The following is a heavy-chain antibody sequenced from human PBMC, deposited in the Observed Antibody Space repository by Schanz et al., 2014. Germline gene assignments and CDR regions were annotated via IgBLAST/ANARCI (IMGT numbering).Heavy chain of an antibody. V-gene: IGHV3-30*02. Sequence: QVPLVESGGGVVQPGGSLRLSCAASGFSFRDYGMHWVRQAPGKGLEWVAYVRYDGSNQYYADFVKGRFSISRDNSKNTLYLQMNSLRAEDTALYFCAKDPHKDYGGKPQAFDIWGQGTMVTVSS. D-gene: IGHD4-17*01. J-gene: IGHJ3*02. CDR1: GFSFRDYG. CDR3: AKDPHKDYGGKPQAFDI. CDR2: VRYDGSNQ.